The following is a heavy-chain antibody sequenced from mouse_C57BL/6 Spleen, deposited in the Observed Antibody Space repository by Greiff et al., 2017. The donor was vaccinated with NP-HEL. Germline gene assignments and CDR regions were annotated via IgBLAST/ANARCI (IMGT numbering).Heavy chain of an antibody. J-gene: IGHJ4*01. V-gene: IGHV2-2*01. D-gene: IGHD2-4*01. Sequence: QVHVKQSGPGLVQPSQSLSITCTVSGFSLTSYGVHWVRQSPGKGLEWLGVIWSGGSTDYNAAFISRLSISKDNSKSQVFFKMNSLQADDTAIYYCARKDDYVDGVMDYWGQGTSVTVSS. CDR2: IWSGGST. CDR3: ARKDDYVDGVMDY. CDR1: GFSLTSYG.